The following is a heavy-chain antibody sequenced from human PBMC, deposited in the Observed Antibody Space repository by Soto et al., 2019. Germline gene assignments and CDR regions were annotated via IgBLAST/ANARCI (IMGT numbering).Heavy chain of an antibody. V-gene: IGHV1-69*06. D-gene: IGHD3-3*01. CDR1: GGTFSSYA. CDR2: IIPIFGTA. J-gene: IGHJ6*01. CDR3: ARVAQGLYDCWPGERCRMDV. Sequence: SVKVSCKASGGTFSSYAISWVRQAPGQGLEWMGGIIPIFGTANYAQKFQGRVTITADKSTSTAYVELSSLTSEDTAVYYCARVAQGLYDCWPGERCRMDVWGPGATGTLSS.